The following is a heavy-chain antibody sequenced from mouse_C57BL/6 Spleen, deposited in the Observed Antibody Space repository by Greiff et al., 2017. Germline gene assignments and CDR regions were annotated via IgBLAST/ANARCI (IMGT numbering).Heavy chain of an antibody. Sequence: VQLQQSGPGLVQPSQSLSITCTVSGFSLTSYGVHWVRQSPGKGLEWLGVIWSGGSTDYNAAFISRLSISKDNSKSQVFFTMNSLQADDTAIYYCASPYDYPAWFAYWGQGTLVTVSA. J-gene: IGHJ3*01. CDR1: GFSLTSYG. CDR3: ASPYDYPAWFAY. CDR2: IWSGGST. D-gene: IGHD2-4*01. V-gene: IGHV2-2*01.